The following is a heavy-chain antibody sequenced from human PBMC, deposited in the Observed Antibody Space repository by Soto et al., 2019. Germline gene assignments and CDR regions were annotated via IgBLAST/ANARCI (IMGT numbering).Heavy chain of an antibody. D-gene: IGHD6-13*01. Sequence: SETLSLTCTVSGGSISSYYWSWIRQPPGKGLEWIGYIYYSGSTYYNPSLKSRVTISVDTSKNQFSLKLSSVTAADTAVYYCASSSIAAAGTNWFDPWGQGTLVTVSS. CDR2: IYYSGST. CDR3: ASSSIAAAGTNWFDP. J-gene: IGHJ5*02. CDR1: GGSISSYY. V-gene: IGHV4-30-4*01.